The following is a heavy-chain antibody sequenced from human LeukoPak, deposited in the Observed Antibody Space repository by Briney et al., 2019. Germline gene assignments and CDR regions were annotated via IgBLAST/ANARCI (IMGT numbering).Heavy chain of an antibody. CDR1: GFTFSSYG. CDR3: AKQPHYGRLVDY. V-gene: IGHV3-30*18. Sequence: PGGSLRLSCAASGFTFSSYGMHWVRQAPGKGLVWVAVISYDGSNKYYADSVKGRFTISRDNSKNTLYLQMNSLRAEDTAVYYCAKQPHYGRLVDYWGQGTLVTVSS. CDR2: ISYDGSNK. D-gene: IGHD3-10*01. J-gene: IGHJ4*02.